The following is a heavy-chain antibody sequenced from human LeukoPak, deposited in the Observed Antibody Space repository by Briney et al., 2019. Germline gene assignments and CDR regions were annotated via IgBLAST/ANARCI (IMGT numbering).Heavy chain of an antibody. CDR3: AREGLDCSGGSCYSVKYYYYGMDV. CDR2: IYYSGST. CDR1: GGSISSGDYY. V-gene: IGHV4-39*07. Sequence: SQTLSLTCTVSGGSISSGDYYWSWIRQPPGKGLEWIGSIYYSGSTYYNPSLKSRVTISVDTSKNQFSLKLSSVTAADTAVYYCAREGLDCSGGSCYSVKYYYYGMDVWGQGTTVTVSS. D-gene: IGHD2-15*01. J-gene: IGHJ6*02.